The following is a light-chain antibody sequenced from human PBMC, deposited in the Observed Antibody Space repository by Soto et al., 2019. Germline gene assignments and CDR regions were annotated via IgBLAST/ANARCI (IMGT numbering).Light chain of an antibody. Sequence: QSALTQPASVSGSPGQSITIPCTGTSSDVGGYNYVSWYQQHPGRAPKLVIYKVSDRPSGVSSRFSASKSGNTASLTISGLQAEDEADYYCSSYAGSSTLYVFGTGTKLTVL. CDR1: SSDVGGYNY. CDR3: SSYAGSSTLYV. CDR2: KVS. J-gene: IGLJ1*01. V-gene: IGLV2-14*01.